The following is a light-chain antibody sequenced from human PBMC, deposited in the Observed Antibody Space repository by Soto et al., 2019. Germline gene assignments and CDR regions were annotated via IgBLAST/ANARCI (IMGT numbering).Light chain of an antibody. CDR1: QSVSSY. V-gene: IGKV3-11*01. CDR3: QQRSNWPWT. CDR2: DAS. J-gene: IGKJ1*01. Sequence: EIVLTQSPATLSLSPGERATLSCRASQSVSSYLAWYQQTPGQAPRLLIYDASNRATGIPARFSGSGSGTDFTLTIISLEPEDFAVYYCQQRSNWPWTFGQGTKVEIK.